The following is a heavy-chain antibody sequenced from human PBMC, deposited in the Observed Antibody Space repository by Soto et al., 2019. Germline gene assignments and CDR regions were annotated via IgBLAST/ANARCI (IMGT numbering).Heavy chain of an antibody. J-gene: IGHJ6*02. CDR3: ARLNGYCVSTNCHGYYGMDV. V-gene: IGHV4-39*01. CDR2: IYSTGST. D-gene: IGHD2-2*03. Sequence: SETLSLTCTLSGGSVSGGSYYWHWIRQPPGKGLEWIGTIYSTGSTYYNPSLLSRVTISVDTSKNEFSLRLSSVTAADTAVYYCARLNGYCVSTNCHGYYGMDVWGQGTTVTVSS. CDR1: GGSVSGGSYY.